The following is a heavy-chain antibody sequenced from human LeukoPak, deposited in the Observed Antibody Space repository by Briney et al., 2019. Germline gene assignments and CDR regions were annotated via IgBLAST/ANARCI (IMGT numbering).Heavy chain of an antibody. CDR3: AATGYGDYDFDY. V-gene: IGHV3-7*03. CDR1: GFTFSSSA. D-gene: IGHD4-17*01. CDR2: IKQDGSEK. Sequence: PGGSLRLSCAASGFTFSSSAMSWVRQAPGKGLEWVANIKQDGSEKYYVDSVKGRFTISRDSAKNSLYLQMNSLRAEDTAVYYCAATGYGDYDFDYWGQGTLVTVSS. J-gene: IGHJ4*02.